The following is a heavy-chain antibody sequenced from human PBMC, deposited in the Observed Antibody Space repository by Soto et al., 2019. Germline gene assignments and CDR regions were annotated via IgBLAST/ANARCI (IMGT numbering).Heavy chain of an antibody. J-gene: IGHJ4*02. CDR1: GYTFFAYQ. D-gene: IGHD3-16*01. V-gene: IGHV1-2*02. Sequence: ASVKVSCKASGYTFFAYQMHWVRQAPGQGLEWVGWINPNSGDTNYAQKFQGRVTLTRDTSSSTAYMELSRLTSDDTAVYYCTRTTGGIDHWGQGTLVNVSS. CDR3: TRTTGGIDH. CDR2: INPNSGDT.